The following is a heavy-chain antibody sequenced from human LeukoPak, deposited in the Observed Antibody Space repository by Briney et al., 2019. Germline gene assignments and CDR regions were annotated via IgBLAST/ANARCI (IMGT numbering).Heavy chain of an antibody. CDR2: ISVGGGTT. CDR1: GFTFTSYG. CDR3: AKEAGYKYGYH. V-gene: IGHV3-23*01. D-gene: IGHD5-18*01. J-gene: IGHJ5*02. Sequence: GGSLRLSCAASGFTFTSYGMSWVRQAPGKGLEWVSVISVGGGTTFYADSVKGRFTISRDNSKNTLYLQMNSLRAEDTAIYYCAKEAGYKYGYHWGQGTLVTVSS.